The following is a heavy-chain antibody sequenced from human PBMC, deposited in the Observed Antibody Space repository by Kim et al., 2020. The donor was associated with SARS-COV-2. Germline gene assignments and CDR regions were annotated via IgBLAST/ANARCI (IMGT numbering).Heavy chain of an antibody. V-gene: IGHV3-23*01. D-gene: IGHD6-19*01. CDR1: GFTFSTYA. Sequence: GGSLRLSCAASGFTFSTYAMNWVRQAPGEGLEWVSVINHSGGGTFYADSVKGRFTLSRDTSKNTPYLQMNSLRVEDTAVYYCAKEAGSNLAPFDYWGQGT. J-gene: IGHJ4*02. CDR3: AKEAGSNLAPFDY. CDR2: INHSGGGT.